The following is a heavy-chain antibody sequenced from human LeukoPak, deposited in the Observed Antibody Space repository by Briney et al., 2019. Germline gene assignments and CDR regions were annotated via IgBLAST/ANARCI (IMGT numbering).Heavy chain of an antibody. J-gene: IGHJ4*02. D-gene: IGHD3-16*01. CDR2: IYGTGST. V-gene: IGHV4-38-2*01. CDR3: ARYDSRGSASTRFDY. Sequence: SETPSLTCAVSGYSLGKNYYWGWIRRPPGKGLEWIGRIYGTGSTSYNPSLMNRVTMSVDTSKNHFSLKLTSVTAADTAVYYCARYDSRGSASTRFDYWGQGILVTISS. CDR1: GYSLGKNYY.